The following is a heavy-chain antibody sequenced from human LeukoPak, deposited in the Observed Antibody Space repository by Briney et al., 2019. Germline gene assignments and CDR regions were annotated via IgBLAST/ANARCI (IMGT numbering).Heavy chain of an antibody. D-gene: IGHD1-1*01. J-gene: IGHJ5*02. Sequence: PSEPMPLTCTVSGHSISNDYWCWMRPPPGKEMEWIWFIYTRGSTNYNPSLKSRVTMSGDTSKKQVSLTLNSVTAADTAVYYCARHWIETTKTYSYWFDPWGQGTLVTVSS. CDR2: IYTRGST. CDR3: ARHWIETTKTYSYWFDP. V-gene: IGHV4-4*09. CDR1: GHSISNDY.